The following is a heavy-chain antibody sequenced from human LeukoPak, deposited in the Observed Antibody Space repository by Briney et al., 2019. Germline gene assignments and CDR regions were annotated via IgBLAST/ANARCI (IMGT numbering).Heavy chain of an antibody. CDR2: ISGSGGST. CDR1: GFTFSSYA. CDR3: AKVRDGYTYGPNWFDP. J-gene: IGHJ5*02. D-gene: IGHD5-18*01. V-gene: IGHV3-23*01. Sequence: GGSLRLSCAASGFTFSSYAMSWVRQAPGKGLECASAISGSGGSTYYADSVKGRFTISRDNSKNTLYLQMNSLRAEDTAVYYCAKVRDGYTYGPNWFDPWGPGTLVTVSS.